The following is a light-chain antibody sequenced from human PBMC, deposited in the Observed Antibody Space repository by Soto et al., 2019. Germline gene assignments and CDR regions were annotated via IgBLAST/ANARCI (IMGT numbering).Light chain of an antibody. Sequence: QAAGSEPGCVSGYIGQSVTIFCTGTSSDVGGYNYVSWYQQHPGKAPKLMIYDVSNRPSGVSNRFSGSKSGNTASLTISGLQAEDEADYYCSSYTSSSTPYVFGTGTKVTVL. J-gene: IGLJ1*01. V-gene: IGLV2-14*01. CDR2: DVS. CDR3: SSYTSSSTPYV. CDR1: SSDVGGYNY.